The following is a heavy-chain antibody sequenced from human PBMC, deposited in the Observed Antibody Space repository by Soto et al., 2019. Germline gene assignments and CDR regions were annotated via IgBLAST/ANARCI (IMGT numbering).Heavy chain of an antibody. J-gene: IGHJ4*02. D-gene: IGHD3-3*01. CDR3: SRFLPHYDFWNGFYGFDY. V-gene: IGHV3-7*01. CDR1: RFRVLSYR. CDR2: IKQDGSEK. Sequence: RICCASCRFRVLSYRMSLARKNPGKGLEWVANIKQDGSEKYYVDSVKGRFTISRDNAKNSLYLQMNSLRAEDTAVYYCSRFLPHYDFWNGFYGFDYWGQGTLVTVSS.